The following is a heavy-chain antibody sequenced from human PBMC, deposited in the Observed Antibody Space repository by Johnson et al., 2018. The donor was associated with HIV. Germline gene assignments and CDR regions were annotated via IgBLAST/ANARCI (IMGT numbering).Heavy chain of an antibody. CDR1: GFTFSSYG. J-gene: IGHJ3*02. D-gene: IGHD5-18*01. Sequence: VQLVESGGGVVQPGGSLRLSCAASGFTFSSYGMHWVRQAPGKGLEWVAFIRYDGSNKYYADSVKGRFTISRDNSKNTLYLQMNSLRAEDTAVYYCARLPSGYSRDAFDIWGQGAMVTVSS. CDR2: IRYDGSNK. V-gene: IGHV3-30*02. CDR3: ARLPSGYSRDAFDI.